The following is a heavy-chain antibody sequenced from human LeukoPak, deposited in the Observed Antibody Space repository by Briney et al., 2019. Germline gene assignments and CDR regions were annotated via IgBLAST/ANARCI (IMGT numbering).Heavy chain of an antibody. D-gene: IGHD3-22*01. Sequence: GGSLRLSCAASGFTFSDYSMNWVRQAPGKGLEWISYISSSSSVMYYADSVKGRFTISRDNAKNTLYLQMNSLRAEDTAVYYCARDPGYDSSGYYGYWGQGTLVTVSS. CDR3: ARDPGYDSSGYYGY. CDR1: GFTFSDYS. J-gene: IGHJ4*02. V-gene: IGHV3-48*01. CDR2: ISSSSSVM.